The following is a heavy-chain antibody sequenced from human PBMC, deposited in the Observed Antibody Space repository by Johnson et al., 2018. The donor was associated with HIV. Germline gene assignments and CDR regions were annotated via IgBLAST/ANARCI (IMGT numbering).Heavy chain of an antibody. D-gene: IGHD3-10*01. CDR1: GFTFSDYS. CDR2: IRSSGSTI. Sequence: QMQLVESGGGLVKPGGSLRVSCAASGFTFSDYSMSWIRQAPGKGLEWVSYIRSSGSTIYYADSVKSRFTISRDNSKNTLYLQMNSLRAEDTAVYYCAKDDQNYYGSGSYYDAFDIWGQGTMVTVSS. J-gene: IGHJ3*02. CDR3: AKDDQNYYGSGSYYDAFDI. V-gene: IGHV3-11*04.